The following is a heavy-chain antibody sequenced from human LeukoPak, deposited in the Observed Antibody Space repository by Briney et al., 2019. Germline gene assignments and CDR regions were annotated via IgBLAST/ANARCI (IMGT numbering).Heavy chain of an antibody. D-gene: IGHD3-10*01. Sequence: GGSLRLSCAASGFTFNSYAMSWVRQAPGKGLEWVSDISGSGGSTYYADSVKGRFTISRDSSKNTLYLQMNSLRAEDTAVYYCARDLELYGSGSAYYMDVWGKGTTVTVSS. CDR3: ARDLELYGSGSAYYMDV. V-gene: IGHV3-23*01. J-gene: IGHJ6*03. CDR2: ISGSGGST. CDR1: GFTFNSYA.